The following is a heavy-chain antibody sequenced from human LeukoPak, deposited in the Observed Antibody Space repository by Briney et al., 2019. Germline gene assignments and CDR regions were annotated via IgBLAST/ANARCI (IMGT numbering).Heavy chain of an antibody. Sequence: GSLRLSCAASGFTVSSNYMSWVRQAPGKGLEWVSVIYRGGNTYYTDSVKGRFTISRDNSKNTLYLQMDSLRAEDTAVYYCARGVRLVDFDYWGQGTLVTVSS. CDR2: IYRGGNT. CDR1: GFTVSSNY. CDR3: ARGVRLVDFDY. J-gene: IGHJ4*02. V-gene: IGHV3-53*01. D-gene: IGHD3-9*01.